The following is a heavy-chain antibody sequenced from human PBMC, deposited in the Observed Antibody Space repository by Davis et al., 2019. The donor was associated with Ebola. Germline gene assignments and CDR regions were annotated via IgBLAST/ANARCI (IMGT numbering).Heavy chain of an antibody. CDR2: FNPFGART. J-gene: IGHJ4*02. D-gene: IGHD3-22*01. V-gene: IGHV1-46*01. Sequence: ASVKVSCKASGYSFSSFYLHWVRQAPGRGLEWMGIFNPFGARTTYAQKFQGRVTMTSDTSTSTVYMALSSLRSEDTAIYYCVRVRGYDSTGPFDYWGQGTLVTVSS. CDR3: VRVRGYDSTGPFDY. CDR1: GYSFSSFY.